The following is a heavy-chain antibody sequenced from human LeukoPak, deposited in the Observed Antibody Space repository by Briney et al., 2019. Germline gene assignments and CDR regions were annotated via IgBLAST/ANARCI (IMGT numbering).Heavy chain of an antibody. CDR1: GYTFTSYG. CDR2: ISAYNGNT. D-gene: IGHD3-10*01. CDR3: ARHYGSGSYYNPPEGRFDP. V-gene: IGHV1-18*01. J-gene: IGHJ5*02. Sequence: ASVKVSCKASGYTFTSYGISWVRQAPGQGLEWMGWISAYNGNTNYAQKLQGRVTMTTDTSTSTAYMELRSLRSDDTAVYYCARHYGSGSYYNPPEGRFDPWGQGTLVTVSS.